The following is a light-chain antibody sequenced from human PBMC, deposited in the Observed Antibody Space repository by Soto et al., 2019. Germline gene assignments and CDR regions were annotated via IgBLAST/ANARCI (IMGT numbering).Light chain of an antibody. V-gene: IGKV1-33*01. CDR3: QQYNSMLS. CDR1: HDVSWN. Sequence: DIQMTQSPSSLSASEGDRVTITCQSSHDVSWNLNWFQQKPGEAPQLLIYDASNLERGVPSRFSGSGSGTDFTLTISSLQPEDVATYYCQQYNSMLSFGGGTEVEIK. J-gene: IGKJ4*01. CDR2: DAS.